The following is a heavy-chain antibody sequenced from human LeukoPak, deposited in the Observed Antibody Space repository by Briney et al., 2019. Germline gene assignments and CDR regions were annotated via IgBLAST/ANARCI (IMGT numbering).Heavy chain of an antibody. J-gene: IGHJ4*02. D-gene: IGHD5-12*01. CDR3: ARNLYSGYDTV. CDR1: GGTFSSYA. V-gene: IGHV1-69*04. Sequence: ASVKVSCKASGGTFSSYAISWVRQAPGQGLEWMGRIIPILGIANYAQKFQGRVTITADKSTSTAYTELSSLRSEDTAVYYCARNLYSGYDTVWGQGTLVTVSS. CDR2: IIPILGIA.